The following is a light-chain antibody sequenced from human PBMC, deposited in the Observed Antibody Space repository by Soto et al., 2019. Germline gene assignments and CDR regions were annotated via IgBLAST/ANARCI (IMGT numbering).Light chain of an antibody. J-gene: IGLJ2*01. CDR2: SNN. V-gene: IGLV1-47*02. CDR3: AAWDDSLTGRDVV. Sequence: QSVLTQPPSASGTPGQRVTISCSGSSSNIGSNYVYWYQQLPGTAPKLLIYSNNQRPSGVPDRFSGSKSGTSASLAISGLLSEDEADYYCAAWDDSLTGRDVVFGGGTKVTVL. CDR1: SSNIGSNY.